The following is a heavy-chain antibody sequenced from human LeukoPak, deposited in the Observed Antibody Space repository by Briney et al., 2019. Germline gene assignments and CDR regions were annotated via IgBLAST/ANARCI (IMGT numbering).Heavy chain of an antibody. D-gene: IGHD2-2*01. CDR3: AKDGGPVVPAATTK. CDR2: ISGSGGST. V-gene: IGHV3-23*01. J-gene: IGHJ4*02. Sequence: GGSLRLSCAASGFTFSSYAMSWVRQAPGKGLEWVSAISGSGGSTYYADSVKGRFTISRDNSKNTLYLQMNSLRAEDTGVYYCAKDGGPVVPAATTKWGQGTLVTVSS. CDR1: GFTFSSYA.